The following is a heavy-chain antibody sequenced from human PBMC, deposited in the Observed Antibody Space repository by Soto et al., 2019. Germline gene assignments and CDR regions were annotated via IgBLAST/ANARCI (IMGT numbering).Heavy chain of an antibody. CDR1: GYFFTNYW. CDR2: ICPGDSDT. V-gene: IGHV5-51*01. D-gene: IGHD1-26*01. Sequence: GESLKISCKGSGYFFTNYWIAWVRQMPGKGLEWMGMICPGDSDTKISPSVQGQVALSVDRSNNTVYLQWSSLKASDTAMYFCARRGGSYAGPPDYWGRGTLVTVSS. J-gene: IGHJ4*01. CDR3: ARRGGSYAGPPDY.